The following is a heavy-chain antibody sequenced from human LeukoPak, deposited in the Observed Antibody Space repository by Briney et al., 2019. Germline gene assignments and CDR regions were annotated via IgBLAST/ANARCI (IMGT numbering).Heavy chain of an antibody. CDR3: AKDRDYYDSSGYLDH. V-gene: IGHV3-21*01. J-gene: IGHJ4*02. CDR2: ISSNSTYK. D-gene: IGHD3-22*01. Sequence: GGSLRLSCAASGFSFSSSSMNWVRQAPGRGLEWVSSISSNSTYKYYADSMKGRFTISRDNAKNSLYLQMNSLRAEDTAVYYCAKDRDYYDSSGYLDHWGQGTLVTVSS. CDR1: GFSFSSSS.